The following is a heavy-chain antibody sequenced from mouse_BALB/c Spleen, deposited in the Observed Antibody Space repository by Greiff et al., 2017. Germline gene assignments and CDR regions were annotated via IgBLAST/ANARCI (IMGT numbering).Heavy chain of an antibody. CDR2: IHPSDSET. CDR1: GYSFTSYW. D-gene: IGHD2-2*01. V-gene: IGHV1-74*01. CDR3: ANIYYGYLGFAY. J-gene: IGHJ3*01. Sequence: QVQLQQSGAELAKPGASVKMSCKASGYSFTSYWMNWVKQRPGQGLEWIGMIHPSDSETRLNQKFKDKATLTVDKSSSTAYMQLSSPTSEDSAVYYCANIYYGYLGFAYWGQGTLVTVSA.